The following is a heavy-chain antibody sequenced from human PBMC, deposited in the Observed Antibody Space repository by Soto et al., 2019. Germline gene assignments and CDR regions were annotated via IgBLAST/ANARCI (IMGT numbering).Heavy chain of an antibody. CDR1: GDSISSSRYY. Sequence: PSEXLSLTCTVSGDSISSSRYYWGWIRQPPGKGLEWIGNIYYSGDTYFNPSLKSRVTIFMDTSKKQFSLKLSSVTAADTAMYYCARQGSNFWSGYYLDYWGPGILVTVSS. J-gene: IGHJ4*02. CDR2: IYYSGDT. CDR3: ARQGSNFWSGYYLDY. D-gene: IGHD3-3*01. V-gene: IGHV4-39*01.